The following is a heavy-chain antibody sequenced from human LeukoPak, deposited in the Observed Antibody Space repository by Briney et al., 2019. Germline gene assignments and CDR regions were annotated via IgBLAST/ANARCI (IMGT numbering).Heavy chain of an antibody. V-gene: IGHV3-64*01. D-gene: IGHD3-3*01. CDR3: ASSITIPGRASFDY. CDR1: GFTFSSYA. CDR2: ISSNGGST. Sequence: GGSLRLSCAASGFTFSSYAMHWARQAPGKGLEYVSAISSNGGSTYYANSVKGRFTISRDNSKNTLYLQMGSLRAEDMAVYYCASSITIPGRASFDYWGQGTLVTVSS. J-gene: IGHJ4*02.